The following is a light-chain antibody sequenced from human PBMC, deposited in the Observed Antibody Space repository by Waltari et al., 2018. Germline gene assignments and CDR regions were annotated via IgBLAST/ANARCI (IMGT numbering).Light chain of an antibody. CDR2: HAS. Sequence: EIVLTQSPGTLSLSPGERATLSCRASQSIGIYLAWYQQKPGQAPRPLMYHASSRATGIPDRFSGSGSGTDFSLTISRLEPEDFAVYYCQKYESLPATFGQGTKVEIK. V-gene: IGKV3-20*01. CDR3: QKYESLPAT. J-gene: IGKJ1*01. CDR1: QSIGIY.